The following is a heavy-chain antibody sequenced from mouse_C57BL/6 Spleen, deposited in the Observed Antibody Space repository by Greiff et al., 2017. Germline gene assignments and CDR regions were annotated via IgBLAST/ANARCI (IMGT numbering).Heavy chain of an antibody. CDR2: INPNNGGT. Sequence: EVKLQQSGPELVKPGASVKISCKASGYTFTDYYMNWVKQSHGKSLEWIGDINPNNGGTSYNQKFKGKATLTVDKSSSTAYMELRSLTSEDSAVYYCARSYGSSPYWYFDVWGTGTTVTVSS. CDR1: GYTFTDYY. V-gene: IGHV1-26*01. D-gene: IGHD1-1*01. J-gene: IGHJ1*03. CDR3: ARSYGSSPYWYFDV.